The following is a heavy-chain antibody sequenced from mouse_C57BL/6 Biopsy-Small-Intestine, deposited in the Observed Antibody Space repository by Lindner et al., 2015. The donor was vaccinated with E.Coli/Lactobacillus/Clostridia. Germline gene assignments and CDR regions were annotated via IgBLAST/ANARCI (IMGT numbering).Heavy chain of an antibody. CDR1: GYAFSSSW. CDR2: IYPGDGDI. Sequence: VQLQESGPELVKPGAPVKISCKASGYAFSSSWMNWLKQRPGKGLEWIGRIYPGDGDINYNGKFKGKATLTADKSSSTAYMQFSSLTSEDSAVYLCARERGPDYALDNWGQGTSVTVSS. J-gene: IGHJ4*01. CDR3: ARERGPDYALDN. V-gene: IGHV1-82*01.